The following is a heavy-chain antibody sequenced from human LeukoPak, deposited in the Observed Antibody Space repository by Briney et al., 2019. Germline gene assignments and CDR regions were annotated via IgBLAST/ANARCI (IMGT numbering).Heavy chain of an antibody. CDR2: LSDTGNT. J-gene: IGHJ4*02. Sequence: GGSLRLSCAASGFTFSNSAMSWVRQAPGKGLEWVSLLSDTGNTYYSDSVKGRFTISRDNSNNTLYLQMSSRRAEDTAVYYCAKDPHPSSCRGDNCFSAWGQGTLVTVSS. CDR1: GFTFSNSA. CDR3: AKDPHPSSCRGDNCFSA. D-gene: IGHD2-15*01. V-gene: IGHV3-23*01.